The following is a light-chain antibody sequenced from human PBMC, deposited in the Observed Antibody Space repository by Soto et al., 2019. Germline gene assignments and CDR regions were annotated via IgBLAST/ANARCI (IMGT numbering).Light chain of an antibody. CDR1: QSIATY. CDR3: QQIFETPPYT. V-gene: IGKV1-39*01. J-gene: IGKJ2*01. CDR2: AAS. Sequence: DIQMTQSPSSLSASIGDRVTITCGASQSIATYVNWFQQKPGKAPKLLINAASSLQSGVPSRFSGSGSGTDFSLTISGLQPDDFATYYCQQIFETPPYTFGQGTKLEIK.